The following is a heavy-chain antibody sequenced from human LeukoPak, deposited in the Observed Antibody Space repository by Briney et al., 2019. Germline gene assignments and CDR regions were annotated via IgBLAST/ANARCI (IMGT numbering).Heavy chain of an antibody. D-gene: IGHD3-9*01. V-gene: IGHV3-23*01. CDR2: ISGSGGST. CDR3: AKDKPLGGMNGWYYFDY. J-gene: IGHJ4*02. Sequence: GASLRLFCAASGFTFSSYAMSWVRQAPGKGLERVSAISGSGGSTYYADSVKGRFTISRDNPKNTLYLQMNSLRAEDTAVYYCAKDKPLGGMNGWYYFDYWGQGTLVTVSS. CDR1: GFTFSSYA.